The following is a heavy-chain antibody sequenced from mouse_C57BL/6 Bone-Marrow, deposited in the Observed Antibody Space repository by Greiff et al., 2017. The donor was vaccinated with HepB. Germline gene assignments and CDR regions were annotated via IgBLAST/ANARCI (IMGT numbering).Heavy chain of an antibody. Sequence: EVHLVESGGGLVKPGGSLKLSCAASGFTFSSYAMSWVRQTPEKRLEWVATISDGGSYTYYPDNVKGRFTISRDNAKNNLYLQMSHLKSEDTAMYYCATPFYYDYDVRFAYWGQGTLVTVSA. CDR3: ATPFYYDYDVRFAY. CDR1: GFTFSSYA. CDR2: ISDGGSYT. J-gene: IGHJ3*01. V-gene: IGHV5-4*01. D-gene: IGHD2-4*01.